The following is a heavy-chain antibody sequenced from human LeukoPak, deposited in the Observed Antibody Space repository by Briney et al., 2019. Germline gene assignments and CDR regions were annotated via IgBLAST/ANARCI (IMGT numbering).Heavy chain of an antibody. Sequence: KPSETLSLTCAVYGGSSTVYYWSWIRQPPGKGLEWIGAINHSGSTTYNPSLKSRVTIPVDTSKSQFSLKLSSVTAADTAVYYCARGRGDSSSWYSYYYYYMDVWGKGTTVTVSS. CDR2: INHSGST. CDR3: ARGRGDSSSWYSYYYYYMDV. D-gene: IGHD6-13*01. J-gene: IGHJ6*03. V-gene: IGHV4-34*01. CDR1: GGSSTVYY.